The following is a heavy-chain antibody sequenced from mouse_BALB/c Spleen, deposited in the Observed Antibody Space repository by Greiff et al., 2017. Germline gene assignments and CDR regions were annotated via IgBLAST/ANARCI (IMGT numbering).Heavy chain of an antibody. J-gene: IGHJ3*01. CDR1: GYTFTSYY. CDR3: TRGMITRAWLAD. CDR2: LNPSHGGT. D-gene: IGHD2-4*01. V-gene: IGHV1S81*02. Sequence: VQLVESGAELVKPGASVKLSCTASGYTFTSYYLYWVKQRPGQGLEWIGELNPSHGGTHCNEKFKSKATLTVDKSSSTAYMQLSSLTSEDSAVYYGTRGMITRAWLADWGQGTLVTVAA.